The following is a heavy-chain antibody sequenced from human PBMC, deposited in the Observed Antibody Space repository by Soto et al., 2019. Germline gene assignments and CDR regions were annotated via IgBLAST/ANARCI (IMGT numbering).Heavy chain of an antibody. Sequence: SETLSLTCAVYGGSFSGYYWSWIRQPPGKGLEWIGEINHSGSTNYNPSLKSRVTISVDTSKNQFSLRLSSVTAADTAVYYCARGLANWGSGWFDPWGQGTLVTVSS. D-gene: IGHD7-27*01. CDR3: ARGLANWGSGWFDP. V-gene: IGHV4-34*01. J-gene: IGHJ5*02. CDR1: GGSFSGYY. CDR2: INHSGST.